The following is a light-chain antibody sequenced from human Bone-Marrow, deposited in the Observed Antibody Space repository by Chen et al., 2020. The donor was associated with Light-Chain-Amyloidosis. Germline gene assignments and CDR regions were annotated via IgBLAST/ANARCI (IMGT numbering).Light chain of an antibody. CDR1: SSDVGGYNY. CDR2: DVS. Sequence: SALTQPASVSGSPGQSITFSFTGTSSDVGGYNYVSWYQQHPGKAPKLIIYDVSDRPSGVSDRFSGSKSGNTASLTISGLQAEDEADYYCASYTSAATWVFGGGTKLTVL. V-gene: IGLV2-14*03. J-gene: IGLJ3*02. CDR3: ASYTSAATWV.